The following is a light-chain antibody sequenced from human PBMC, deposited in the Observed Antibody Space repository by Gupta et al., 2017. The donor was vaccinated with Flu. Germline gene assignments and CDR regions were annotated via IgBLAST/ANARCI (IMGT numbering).Light chain of an antibody. J-gene: IGLJ2*01. Sequence: QSALTQPPSVSGSPGQSITISCTGTSSDVGGYNYVSCYQQHPGKAPKLMIYEVTSRPSGVSNRFSGSKSGNTAFLTISGHQAEDEADYYCFSDRSPSTRVFGGGTKVTVL. CDR3: FSDRSPSTRV. CDR2: EVT. V-gene: IGLV2-14*01. CDR1: SSDVGGYNY.